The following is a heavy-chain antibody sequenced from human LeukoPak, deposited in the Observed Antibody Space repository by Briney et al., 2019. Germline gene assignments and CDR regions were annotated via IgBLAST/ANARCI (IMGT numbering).Heavy chain of an antibody. J-gene: IGHJ6*02. CDR3: AKNFIAAANYYSYGMDV. CDR2: ISGSGGST. D-gene: IGHD6-13*01. CDR1: GFTFSSYA. Sequence: GGSLRLSCAASGFTFSSYAMSWVRQAPGKGLEWVSAISGSGGSTYYADSVKGRFTISRDNSKNTLYLQMNSLRAEDTAVYYCAKNFIAAANYYSYGMDVGGQGPTVTVSS. V-gene: IGHV3-23*01.